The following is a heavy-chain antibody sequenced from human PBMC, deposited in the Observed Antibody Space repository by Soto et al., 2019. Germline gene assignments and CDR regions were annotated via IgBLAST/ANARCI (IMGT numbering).Heavy chain of an antibody. CDR3: TIGSWSGEVFDI. D-gene: IGHD2-21*01. V-gene: IGHV1-69*02. CDR2: IIPMLGVR. Sequence: VQLVQSGAEVKKPGSSVKVSCKDSGGTFSTYSMFWVRQAPGQGLEWMGRIIPMLGVRNYAQRFQDRVTTIADKSTATVHMELSSLRSEDTALYYCTIGSWSGEVFDIWGQGTMVTVSS. CDR1: GGTFSTYS. J-gene: IGHJ3*02.